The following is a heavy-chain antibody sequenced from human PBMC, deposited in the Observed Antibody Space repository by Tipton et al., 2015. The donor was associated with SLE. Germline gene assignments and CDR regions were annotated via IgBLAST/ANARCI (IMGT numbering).Heavy chain of an antibody. Sequence: LRLSCTVSGGSISSGGYYWSWIRQHPGKGLEWIGYIYYSGSTYYNPSLKSRVTISVDTSKNQFSLKLGSVTAADTAVYYCARHHGIAVAGDAFDIWGQGTMVTVSS. D-gene: IGHD6-19*01. V-gene: IGHV4-31*02. J-gene: IGHJ3*02. CDR3: ARHHGIAVAGDAFDI. CDR2: IYYSGST. CDR1: GGSISSGGYY.